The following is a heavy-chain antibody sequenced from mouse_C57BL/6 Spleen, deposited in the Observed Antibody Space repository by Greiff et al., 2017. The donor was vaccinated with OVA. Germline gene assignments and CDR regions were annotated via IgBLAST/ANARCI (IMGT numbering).Heavy chain of an antibody. D-gene: IGHD3-2*02. J-gene: IGHJ2*01. CDR2: ISDGGSYT. CDR1: GFTFSSYA. V-gene: IGHV5-4*01. Sequence: EVQVVESGGGLVKPGGSLKLSCAASGFTFSSYAMSWVRQTPEKRLEWVATISDGGSYTYYPDNVKGRITISRDNAKNNLYLQMGHLKSDDTAMCYCARGASGPSLDYWGQGTTLTVSS. CDR3: ARGASGPSLDY.